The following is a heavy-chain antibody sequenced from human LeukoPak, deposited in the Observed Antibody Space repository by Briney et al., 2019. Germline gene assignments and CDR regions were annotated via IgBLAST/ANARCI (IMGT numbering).Heavy chain of an antibody. D-gene: IGHD6-19*01. J-gene: IGHJ4*02. CDR2: IYYSGST. CDR1: GGSISSYY. V-gene: IGHV4-59*01. CDR3: AREGLGLFDY. Sequence: SETLSLTCTVSGGSISSYYWSWIRQPPGKGLEWIGYIYYSGSTNYNPSLKSRVTISVDTSKNQFSLKLSSVTAADTAVYYCAREGLGLFDYWGQGTLVTVAS.